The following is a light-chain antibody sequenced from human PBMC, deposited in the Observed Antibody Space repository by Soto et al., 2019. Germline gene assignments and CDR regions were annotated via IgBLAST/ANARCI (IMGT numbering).Light chain of an antibody. J-gene: IGLJ2*01. Sequence: QSALTQSRSMSGSPGQAVTISCTGTSSDVGDYNYVSWYQHHPGKAPKLMIYDVSKRPSGVPDRFSGSKSGNTASLTISGLQAEDEADYYCCSYAGTYTFVVFGGGTKLTVL. CDR2: DVS. V-gene: IGLV2-11*01. CDR1: SSDVGDYNY. CDR3: CSYAGTYTFVV.